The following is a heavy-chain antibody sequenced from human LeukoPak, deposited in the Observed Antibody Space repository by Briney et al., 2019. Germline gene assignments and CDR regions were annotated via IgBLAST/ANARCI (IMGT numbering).Heavy chain of an antibody. V-gene: IGHV1-2*02. J-gene: IGHJ4*02. CDR1: GGTFSSYA. D-gene: IGHD2-15*01. Sequence: ASVKVSCKASGGTFSSYAISWVRQAPGQGLEWMGRIIPSNGGTNYAQRFQGRVAMTRDTSISTAYMEMSRLTFDDTAVYYCASGPSLGTTHPYFDYWGQGTLVTVSS. CDR3: ASGPSLGTTHPYFDY. CDR2: IIPSNGGT.